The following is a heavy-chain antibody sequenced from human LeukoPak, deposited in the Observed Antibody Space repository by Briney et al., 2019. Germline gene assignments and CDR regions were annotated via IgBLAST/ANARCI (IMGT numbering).Heavy chain of an antibody. CDR2: INNDGSDT. Sequence: PGGSLRLSCAASGFTFSSFWMHWVRQAPGKGLVWLSRINNDGSDTTYADSVKGRFTISRDNAKNTLYLQMGSLRAEDMAVYYCARDRYCSSTSCSGGFDYWGQGTLVTVSS. J-gene: IGHJ4*02. CDR1: GFTFSSFW. CDR3: ARDRYCSSTSCSGGFDY. V-gene: IGHV3-74*01. D-gene: IGHD2-2*01.